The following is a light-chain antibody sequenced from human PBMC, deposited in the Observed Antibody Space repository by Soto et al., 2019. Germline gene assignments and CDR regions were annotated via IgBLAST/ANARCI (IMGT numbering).Light chain of an antibody. CDR1: QSAGNF. V-gene: IGKV3D-15*01. J-gene: IGKJ5*01. Sequence: EIVMTQSPATLSVSPGETASLSCRASQSAGNFLAWYQQKPGQAPRLLIYYISTRATGIPARFSGSGSGTEFTLTINRLQSEDSAVYYCQKHNQWPITCGQGTRREIK. CDR2: YIS. CDR3: QKHNQWPIT.